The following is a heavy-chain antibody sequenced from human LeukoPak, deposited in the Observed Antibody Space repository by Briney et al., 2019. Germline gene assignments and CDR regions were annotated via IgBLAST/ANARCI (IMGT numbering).Heavy chain of an antibody. CDR3: GSVRLGVSFFFDL. CDR1: SGSITSYH. CDR2: VYHTGRI. V-gene: IGHV4-59*01. J-gene: IGHJ2*01. Sequence: PSETLSLTCAVSSGSITSYHWNWIRQSPGGRLEWVGFVYHTGRITYNPSLKTRLSMSVDTSKSQVSLKLTSVTAADTAVYYAGSVRLGVSFFFDLWGRGTLVTVSS. D-gene: IGHD1-26*01.